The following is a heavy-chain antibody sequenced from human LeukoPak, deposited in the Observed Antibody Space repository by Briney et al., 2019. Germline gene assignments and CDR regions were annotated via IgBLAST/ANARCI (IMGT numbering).Heavy chain of an antibody. CDR3: ATGGGYRFAY. V-gene: IGHV7-4-1*02. D-gene: IGHD6-25*01. Sequence: VASVKVSCKASGYSITNYAILWVRQAPGQGLEWMGWINTNTEKSTYAPGFTGRYVFSLESSVNTAHLQISSLKAEDTALYYCATGGGYRFAYWGQGTLVTVSS. CDR2: INTNTEKS. J-gene: IGHJ4*02. CDR1: GYSITNYA.